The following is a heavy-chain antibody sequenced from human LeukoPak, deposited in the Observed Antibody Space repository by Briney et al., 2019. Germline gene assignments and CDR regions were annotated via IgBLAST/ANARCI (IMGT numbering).Heavy chain of an antibody. CDR2: ISYDGSNK. Sequence: AGGSLRLSCAASGFTFSSYAMHWVRQAPGKGLEWVAVISYDGSNKYYADSVKGRFTISRDNSKNTLYLQMNSMRAEHTAVYYCEKARGVYSSGSDYWGQGTLVTVSS. V-gene: IGHV3-30-3*02. CDR3: EKARGVYSSGSDY. J-gene: IGHJ4*02. CDR1: GFTFSSYA. D-gene: IGHD6-19*01.